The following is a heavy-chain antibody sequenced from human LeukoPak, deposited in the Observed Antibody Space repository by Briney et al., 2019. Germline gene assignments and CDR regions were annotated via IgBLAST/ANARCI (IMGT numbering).Heavy chain of an antibody. D-gene: IGHD2-15*01. CDR1: GYTFTSYG. CDR2: ISAYNGNT. J-gene: IGHJ6*03. Sequence: ASVKVSCKASGYTFTSYGISWVRQAPGQGLEWMGWISAYNGNTNYAQKLQGRVTMTTDTSTSTAYMELRSLRSEDTAVYYCATTPAGGGHDDYYYMDVWGKGTTVTVSS. V-gene: IGHV1-18*01. CDR3: ATTPAGGGHDDYYYMDV.